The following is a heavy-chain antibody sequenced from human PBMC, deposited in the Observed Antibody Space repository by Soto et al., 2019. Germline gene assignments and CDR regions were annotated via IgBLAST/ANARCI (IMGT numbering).Heavy chain of an antibody. CDR2: IFPGDSET. Sequence: GESLKISCKGSGYSFTSYWIVWVRQMPGKGLEWMGIIFPGDSETTYSPSFQGQVTISADKSISTAYLQWSSLKASDTAMYYCARLGADGNFDYWAQGTLVTVSS. CDR1: GYSFTSYW. J-gene: IGHJ4*02. V-gene: IGHV5-51*01. D-gene: IGHD3-16*01. CDR3: ARLGADGNFDY.